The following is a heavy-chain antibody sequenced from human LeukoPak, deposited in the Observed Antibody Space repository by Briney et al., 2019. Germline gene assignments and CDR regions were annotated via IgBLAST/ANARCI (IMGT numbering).Heavy chain of an antibody. CDR2: ISGSGDNT. V-gene: IGHV3-23*01. CDR1: GFTFSSHG. CDR3: ARDRALLWFGELFVDY. J-gene: IGHJ4*02. D-gene: IGHD3-10*01. Sequence: GGSLRLSCAASGFTFSSHGMSWVRQAPGKGLEWVSTISGSGDNTYYADSVKGRFTISRDNSKNTLYLQMNSLRAEDTAVYYCARDRALLWFGELFVDYWGQGTLVTVSS.